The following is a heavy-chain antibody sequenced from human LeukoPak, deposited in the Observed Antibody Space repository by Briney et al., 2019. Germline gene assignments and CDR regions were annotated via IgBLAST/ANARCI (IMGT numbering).Heavy chain of an antibody. CDR2: ISWNRGSI. J-gene: IGHJ2*01. CDR3: AKGGAAADNYWYFDL. D-gene: IGHD6-13*01. Sequence: PGGSLRLSCAASGFTYDYGMHWVRPAPGKGLAWVSGISWNRGSIGYTDSVKGRFTISRDTAKNSLYLQMSSLRPEDTALYYCAKGGAAADNYWYFDLWGRGTLVTVSS. V-gene: IGHV3-9*01. CDR1: GFTYDYG.